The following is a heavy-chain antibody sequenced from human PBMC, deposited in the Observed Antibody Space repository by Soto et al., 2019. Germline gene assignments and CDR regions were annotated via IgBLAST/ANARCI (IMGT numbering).Heavy chain of an antibody. J-gene: IGHJ6*02. D-gene: IGHD3-10*01. CDR1: GFSLNTGGVG. V-gene: IGHV2-5*02. CDR2: IYWDDDE. Sequence: ITLKESGPTLVKPTQTLTLTCTFSGFSLNTGGVGVGWVRQPRGKAMEWLALIYWDDDERYRPSLRSRLNITKDTINNQVVLTMTNMDPEDTDTYYCVRNWRYYGGDYYYGMDAWGQGTTVTVSS. CDR3: VRNWRYYGGDYYYGMDA.